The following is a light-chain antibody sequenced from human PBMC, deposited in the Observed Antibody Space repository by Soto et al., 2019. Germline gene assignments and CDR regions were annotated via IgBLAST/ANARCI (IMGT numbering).Light chain of an antibody. J-gene: IGLJ2*01. Sequence: QSALTQPASVSGSPGQSITISCTGTSSDVAAYNFVSWYQQHPGEVPKLMIYEVIKRPSGISDRFSGSKSGNTASLTISGRQAEDEADYYCSAYTHSNTVIFGGGTQLTVL. CDR3: SAYTHSNTVI. CDR1: SSDVAAYNF. CDR2: EVI. V-gene: IGLV2-14*03.